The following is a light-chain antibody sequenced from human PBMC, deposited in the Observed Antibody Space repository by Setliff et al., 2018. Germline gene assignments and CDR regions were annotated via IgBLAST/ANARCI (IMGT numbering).Light chain of an antibody. Sequence: VVTQEPSLTVSPGGTVTLTCGSSTGAVTSGHYPYWFQQKPGQAPRTPIYETNNKHSWTPARFSGSLLGGKAALTLSGAQPEDEADYYCFLSYSGVVVFGGGTKVTVL. J-gene: IGLJ2*01. V-gene: IGLV7-46*01. CDR1: TGAVTSGHY. CDR2: ETN. CDR3: FLSYSGVVV.